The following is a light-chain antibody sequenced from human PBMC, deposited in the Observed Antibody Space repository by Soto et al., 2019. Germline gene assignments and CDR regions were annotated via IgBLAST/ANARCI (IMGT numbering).Light chain of an antibody. CDR1: SSNIGAGFD. V-gene: IGLV1-40*01. Sequence: QLVLTQPPSVSGAPGQRVTISCTGSSSNIGAGFDVHWYQQFPGTAPKLLIYGNNNRPSGVPDRFSASKSDTSASLAITGLQAEDEADYYCQSFWVFGGGTKVTVL. CDR3: QSFWV. J-gene: IGLJ3*02. CDR2: GNN.